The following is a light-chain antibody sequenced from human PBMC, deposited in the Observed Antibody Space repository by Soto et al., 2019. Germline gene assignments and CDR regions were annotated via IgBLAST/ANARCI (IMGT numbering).Light chain of an antibody. J-gene: IGLJ2*01. Sequence: QSALTQPASVSGSPGQSITISCTGTIRDFGGYNYVSWYQQHPGKAPQLIIYEVRNRPSGVPLRFSASKSGNTASLTISGLQAEDEADYYCSSYTSSSTVVFGGGTKLTVL. V-gene: IGLV2-14*01. CDR3: SSYTSSSTVV. CDR1: IRDFGGYNY. CDR2: EVR.